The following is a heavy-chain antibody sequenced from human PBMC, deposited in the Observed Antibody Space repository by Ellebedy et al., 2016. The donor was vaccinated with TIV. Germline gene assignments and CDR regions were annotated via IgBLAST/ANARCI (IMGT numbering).Heavy chain of an antibody. CDR3: ARGSAHGKFDL. CDR1: GVSITSGGYS. CDR2: IYHTGDT. D-gene: IGHD6-6*01. Sequence: SETLSLTXAVSGVSITSGGYSWAWIRQPPGQGLEWVGYIYHTGDTYYNPSLKERVTLSVDASITQVSLKLFFVSAADTAVYYCARGSAHGKFDLWGPGTLVTVSA. J-gene: IGHJ5*02. V-gene: IGHV4-30-2*01.